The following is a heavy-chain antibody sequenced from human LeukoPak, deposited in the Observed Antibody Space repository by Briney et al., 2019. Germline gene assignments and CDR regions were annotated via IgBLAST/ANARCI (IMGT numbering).Heavy chain of an antibody. V-gene: IGHV1-2*06. CDR3: ARDQFLYSSSWYYYYYYGMDV. Sequence: ASVTVSCKASGYTFTGYYMHWVRQAPGQGLEWMGRINPNSGGTNYAQKFQGRVTMTRDTSISTAYMELSRLRSDDTAVYYCARDQFLYSSSWYYYYYYGMDVWGQGTTVTVSS. CDR2: INPNSGGT. CDR1: GYTFTGYY. J-gene: IGHJ6*02. D-gene: IGHD6-13*01.